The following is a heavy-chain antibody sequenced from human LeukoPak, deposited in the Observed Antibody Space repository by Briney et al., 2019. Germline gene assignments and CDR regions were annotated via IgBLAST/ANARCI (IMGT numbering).Heavy chain of an antibody. J-gene: IGHJ5*02. CDR1: GFTFSSYA. D-gene: IGHD6-13*01. CDR2: ISYDGSNK. Sequence: GSLRLSCAASGFTFSSYAMHWVRQAPGKGLEWVAVISYDGSNKYYADSVKGRFTISRDNSKNTLYLQMNSLRAEDTALYYCAKGTLYSSSWSDWFDPWGQGTLVTVSS. CDR3: AKGTLYSSSWSDWFDP. V-gene: IGHV3-30*04.